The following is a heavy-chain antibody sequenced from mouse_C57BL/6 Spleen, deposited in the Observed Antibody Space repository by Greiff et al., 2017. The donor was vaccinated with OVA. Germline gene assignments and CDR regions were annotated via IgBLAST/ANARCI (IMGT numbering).Heavy chain of an antibody. CDR1: GYAFSSYW. CDR2: IYPGDGDT. J-gene: IGHJ2*01. CDR3: ARKGEGYYFDY. V-gene: IGHV1-80*01. Sequence: VQLQQSGAELVKPGASVKISCKASGYAFSSYWMNWVKQRPGKGLEWIGQIYPGDGDTNYNGKFKGKATLTADKSSSTAYMQLSSLTSEDSAVYFCARKGEGYYFDYWGQGTTLTVSS.